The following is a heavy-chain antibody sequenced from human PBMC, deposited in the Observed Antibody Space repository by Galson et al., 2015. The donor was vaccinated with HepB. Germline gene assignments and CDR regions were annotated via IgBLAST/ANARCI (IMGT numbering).Heavy chain of an antibody. D-gene: IGHD2-2*01. CDR1: GYTFTSYD. CDR3: ARVYLVVVSAAPYYYYYMDV. CDR2: MNPNRGDT. Sequence: SCKASGYTFTSYDINWVRQATGQGLEWMGWMNPNRGDTGYAQKFQGRVTMTRNTSISTAYMELNSLKSEDTAVYYCARVYLVVVSAAPYYYYYMDVWGKGTTVTVSS. V-gene: IGHV1-8*01. J-gene: IGHJ6*03.